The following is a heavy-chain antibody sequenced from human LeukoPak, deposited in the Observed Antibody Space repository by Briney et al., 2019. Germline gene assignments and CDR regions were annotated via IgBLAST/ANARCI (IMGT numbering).Heavy chain of an antibody. CDR3: AKDNWNDLDAFDI. CDR1: GFTFSSYA. Sequence: PGGSLRLSCAASGFTFSSYAMSSARQAPGKGLEWVSAISGSGGITYYADSVKGRFTISRDNSKNTLYLQMNSLRAEDTAVYCCAKDNWNDLDAFDIWGQGTMVTVSS. V-gene: IGHV3-23*01. CDR2: ISGSGGIT. J-gene: IGHJ3*02. D-gene: IGHD1-1*01.